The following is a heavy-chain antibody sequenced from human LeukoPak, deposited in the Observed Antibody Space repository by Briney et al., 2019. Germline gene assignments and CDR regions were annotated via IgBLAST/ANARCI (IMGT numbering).Heavy chain of an antibody. D-gene: IGHD6-19*01. CDR2: IYHTGST. V-gene: IGHV4-4*02. CDR3: ARGGGGWYPDY. Sequence: SETLSLTCSVSGDSISSRNWWTWVRQTPEKGLEWIGEIYHTGSTNYNPSLKSRVTISVDTSKNQFSLKLSSVTAADTAVYYCARGGGGWYPDYWGQGTLVTVSS. CDR1: GDSISSRNW. J-gene: IGHJ4*02.